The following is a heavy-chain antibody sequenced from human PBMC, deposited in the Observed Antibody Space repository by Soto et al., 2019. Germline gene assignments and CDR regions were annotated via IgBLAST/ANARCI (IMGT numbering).Heavy chain of an antibody. CDR1: GFTFSSYV. CDR3: ARGWYYDSIAPSY. V-gene: IGHV3-33*08. J-gene: IGHJ4*02. Sequence: GGSLRLSCAASGFTFSSYVMSWVRQAPGKGLEWVAVIWYDGSNKYYADSVKGRFTISRDNSKNTLYLQMNSLRAEDTAVYYCARGWYYDSIAPSYWGQGTLVTVSS. CDR2: IWYDGSNK. D-gene: IGHD3-22*01.